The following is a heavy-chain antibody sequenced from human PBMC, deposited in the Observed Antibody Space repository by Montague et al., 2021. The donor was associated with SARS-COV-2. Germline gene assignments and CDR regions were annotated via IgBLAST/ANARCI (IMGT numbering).Heavy chain of an antibody. CDR2: ISHSGGT. V-gene: IGHV4-4*02. Sequence: SETLSLTCAVSGGSISSGTWWTWVRQPPGKGLEWIGEISHSGGTNYNPSLKSRVTISVDKSKNQFSLKLSSVTAADTAVYYCARDYGDYGSGYYYGMDVWGQGTTVTVSS. CDR1: GGSISSGTW. D-gene: IGHD4-17*01. CDR3: ARDYGDYGSGYYYGMDV. J-gene: IGHJ6*02.